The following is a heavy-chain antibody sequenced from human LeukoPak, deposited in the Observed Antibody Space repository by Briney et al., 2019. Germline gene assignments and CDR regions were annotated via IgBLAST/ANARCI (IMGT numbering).Heavy chain of an antibody. J-gene: IGHJ6*03. CDR1: GGTFNNSA. CDR3: ARSPVVGATPHYYYYMDV. CDR2: IMPLFGTA. V-gene: IGHV1-69*05. D-gene: IGHD1-26*01. Sequence: ASVKVSCKTSGGTFNNSAISWVRQAPRQGLEWLGGIMPLFGTAGYAQKFQGRVTITKDESTRTVYLELTSLTSVDTAVYYCARSPVVGATPHYYYYMDVWGKGTTVTVSS.